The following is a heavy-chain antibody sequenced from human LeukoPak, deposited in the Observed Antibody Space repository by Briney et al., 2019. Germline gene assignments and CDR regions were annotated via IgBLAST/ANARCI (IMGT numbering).Heavy chain of an antibody. D-gene: IGHD3-22*01. CDR3: ARAYDSSGSFDY. V-gene: IGHV4-34*01. CDR1: GRSFSGYY. J-gene: IGHJ4*02. CDR2: INHSGST. Sequence: SETLSLTCAVYGRSFSGYYWSWIRQPPGKGLEWIGEINHSGSTNYNPSLKSRVTISVDTSKNQFSLKLSSVTAADTAVYYCARAYDSSGSFDYWGQGTLVTVSS.